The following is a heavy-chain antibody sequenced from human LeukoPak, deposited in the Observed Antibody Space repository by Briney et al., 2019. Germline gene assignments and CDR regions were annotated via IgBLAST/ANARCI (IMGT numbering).Heavy chain of an antibody. V-gene: IGHV1-46*01. CDR1: GYTFTSYY. CDR3: ARDHDRYYYDSSGGLGY. Sequence: ASVKVSCKASGYTFTSYYMHWVRQAPGQGLEWMGRINPSGGSTSYAQKLQGRVTMTRDMSTSTVYMELSSLRSEDTAVYYCARDHDRYYYDSSGGLGYWGQGTLVTVSS. D-gene: IGHD3-22*01. J-gene: IGHJ4*02. CDR2: INPSGGST.